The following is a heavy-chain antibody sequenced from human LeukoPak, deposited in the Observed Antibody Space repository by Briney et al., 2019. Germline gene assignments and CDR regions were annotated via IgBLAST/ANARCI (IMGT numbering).Heavy chain of an antibody. CDR1: GYSIDTYY. CDR3: ARRSGGLEGFDV. D-gene: IGHD2-15*01. Sequence: SETLSLTCSVSGYSIDTYYLGWLRQPPNKGLEWIGYIYHSGSAKYNPSLNSRVTMSVDTSKNQFSLKMTSVTAADTAVYYCARRSGGLEGFDVWGQGNLVTVSS. CDR2: IYHSGSA. J-gene: IGHJ4*02. V-gene: IGHV4-59*01.